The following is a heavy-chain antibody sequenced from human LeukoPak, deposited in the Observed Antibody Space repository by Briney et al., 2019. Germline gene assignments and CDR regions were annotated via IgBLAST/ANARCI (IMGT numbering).Heavy chain of an antibody. CDR3: AKGRGAGWFDP. V-gene: IGHV3-23*01. D-gene: IGHD5-12*01. CDR1: GFTFSTYA. Sequence: GGSLRLSCAASGFTFSTYAMSWVRQAPGKGLEWVSTISGSGGNTYYADSVKGRFTISRDNSKNTLYLQMNSLRAEDTAVYYCAKGRGAGWFDPRGQGTLVTVSS. CDR2: ISGSGGNT. J-gene: IGHJ5*02.